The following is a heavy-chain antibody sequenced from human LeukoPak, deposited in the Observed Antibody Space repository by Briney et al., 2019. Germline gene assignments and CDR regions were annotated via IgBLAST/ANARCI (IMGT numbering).Heavy chain of an antibody. V-gene: IGHV3-23*01. D-gene: IGHD2-21*02. Sequence: GRSLRLSCAASGFTFSSYGMHWVRQAPGKGLEWVSAISGSGGSTYYADSVKGRFTISRDNSKNTLYLQMNSLRAEDTAVYYCAKDLSKHIVVVTAMYYWGQGTLVTVSS. CDR2: ISGSGGST. CDR3: AKDLSKHIVVVTAMYY. CDR1: GFTFSSYG. J-gene: IGHJ4*02.